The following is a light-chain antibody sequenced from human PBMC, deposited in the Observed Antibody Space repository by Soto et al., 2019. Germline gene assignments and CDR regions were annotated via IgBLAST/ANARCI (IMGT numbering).Light chain of an antibody. Sequence: ESVLTQSPGTLSLSPGERATLSCRATQSVTNNYFAWYQQKPGQSPRLLIYGVSSRATDIPDRFSGSGSWTYFTLTISRLEPEDFVVYYCQQYSSLPHTFGQGTKLEVK. CDR3: QQYSSLPHT. CDR2: GVS. V-gene: IGKV3-20*01. CDR1: QSVTNNY. J-gene: IGKJ2*01.